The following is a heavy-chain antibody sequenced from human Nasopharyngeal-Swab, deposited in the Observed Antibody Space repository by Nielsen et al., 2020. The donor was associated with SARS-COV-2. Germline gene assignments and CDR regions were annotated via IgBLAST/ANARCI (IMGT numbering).Heavy chain of an antibody. Sequence: GESLKISCAASGFPLSHYYMTWVRQPPGKGLEWVANIKQVGSEKYYVDSVKGRFTISRDNAKNSLYLQMNSLRAEDTAVYYCATSYTMVRGVMGYYFDYWGQGTLVTVSS. CDR2: IKQVGSEK. CDR3: ATSYTMVRGVMGYYFDY. CDR1: GFPLSHYY. V-gene: IGHV3-7*02. J-gene: IGHJ4*02. D-gene: IGHD3-10*01.